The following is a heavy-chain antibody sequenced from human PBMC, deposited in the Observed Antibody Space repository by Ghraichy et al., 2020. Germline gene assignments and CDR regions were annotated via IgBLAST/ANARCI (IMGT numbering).Heavy chain of an antibody. CDR2: ISSSSSYI. D-gene: IGHD2-15*01. V-gene: IGHV3-21*01. CDR3: ARDGGYCSGGSCYSDYYYYYGMDV. CDR1: GFTFSSYS. Sequence: GGSLRLSCAASGFTFSSYSMNWVRQAPGKGLEWVSSISSSSSYIYYADSVKGRFTISRDNAKNSLYLQMNSLRAEDTAVYYCARDGGYCSGGSCYSDYYYYYGMDVWGQGTTVTVSS. J-gene: IGHJ6*02.